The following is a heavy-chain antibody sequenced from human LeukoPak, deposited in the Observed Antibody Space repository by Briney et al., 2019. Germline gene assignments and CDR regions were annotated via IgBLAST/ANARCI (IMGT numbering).Heavy chain of an antibody. Sequence: SETLSLTCTVSGGSISSYYWSWIRQPPGKGLEWIGYIYHSGSTNYNPSLKSRVTISVDTSKNQFSLKLSSVTAADTAVYYCARSGSYYYDSSGYYFAFDYWGQGTLVTVSS. J-gene: IGHJ4*02. V-gene: IGHV4-59*08. D-gene: IGHD3-22*01. CDR3: ARSGSYYYDSSGYYFAFDY. CDR1: GGSISSYY. CDR2: IYHSGST.